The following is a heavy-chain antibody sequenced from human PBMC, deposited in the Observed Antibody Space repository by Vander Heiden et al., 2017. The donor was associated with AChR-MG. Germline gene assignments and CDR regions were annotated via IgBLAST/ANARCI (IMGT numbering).Heavy chain of an antibody. V-gene: IGHV1-69*06. CDR1: GCTFIIFA. CDR3: AREGGGVIY. J-gene: IGHJ4*02. Sequence: QVQQVQSGAEVKKPGSAGKDACKASGCTFIIFAISCVRQAPGQGLEWMGGFIPIFGTANYAQKFQGRVTITADKSTSTAYMELSSLRSEDTAVYYCAREGGGVIYWGQGTLVTVSS. CDR2: FIPIFGTA. D-gene: IGHD3-16*01.